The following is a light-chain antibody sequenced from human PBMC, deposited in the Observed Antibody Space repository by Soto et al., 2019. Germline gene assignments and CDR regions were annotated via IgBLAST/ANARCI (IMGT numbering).Light chain of an antibody. J-gene: IGKJ1*01. CDR2: AAS. Sequence: DIQMTQSPSSLSASVGDRVTITCRASQSISSYLNWYQQKPGKAPKLLIYAASSLQSGVPSRFSGSRSGTDFTLAISGLQSDDFATYSCQQYNTYWTFGPGTKVDIK. V-gene: IGKV1-39*01. CDR1: QSISSY. CDR3: QQYNTYWT.